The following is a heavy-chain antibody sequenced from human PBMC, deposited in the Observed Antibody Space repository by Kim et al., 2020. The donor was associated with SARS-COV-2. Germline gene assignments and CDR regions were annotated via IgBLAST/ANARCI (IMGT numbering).Heavy chain of an antibody. CDR3: ANAPTTAFANPPDY. CDR2: ISGSGGST. J-gene: IGHJ4*02. V-gene: IGHV3-23*01. Sequence: GGSLRLSCAASGFTFSSYAMSWVRQAPGKGLEWVSAISGSGGSTYYADSVKGRFTISRDNSKNTLYLQMNSLRAEDTAVYYCANAPTTAFANPPDYWGQGTLVTVSS. D-gene: IGHD1-26*01. CDR1: GFTFSSYA.